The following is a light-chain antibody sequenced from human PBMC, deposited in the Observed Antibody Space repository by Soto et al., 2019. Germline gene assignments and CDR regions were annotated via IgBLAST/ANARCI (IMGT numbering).Light chain of an antibody. J-gene: IGKJ2*01. CDR2: GAS. Sequence: EVVLTQSPGTLSLSPGERATISCRAGQGVSSSYLGWYQQRPGQAPRLLIYGASSWATGIPDRFSGSGSGTDFTLTISRLQPEDFAAYYCQQSSSFPLTFGQGTKLEIK. CDR3: QQSSSFPLT. CDR1: QGVSSSY. V-gene: IGKV3-20*01.